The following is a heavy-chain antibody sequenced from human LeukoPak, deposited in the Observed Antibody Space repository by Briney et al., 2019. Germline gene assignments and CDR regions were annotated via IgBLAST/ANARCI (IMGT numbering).Heavy chain of an antibody. CDR2: INSDGSTT. V-gene: IGHV3-74*03. D-gene: IGHD7-27*01. CDR3: ARIRESLGLGAFDI. Sequence: GGSLRLSCAASGFSFSNYWMCWVRQAPGKGLVCVSRINSDGSTTTYADSVKGRFTISRDNAKNTLYLQMNSLRAEDSALYYCARIRESLGLGAFDIWGQGTMVTVSP. J-gene: IGHJ3*02. CDR1: GFSFSNYW.